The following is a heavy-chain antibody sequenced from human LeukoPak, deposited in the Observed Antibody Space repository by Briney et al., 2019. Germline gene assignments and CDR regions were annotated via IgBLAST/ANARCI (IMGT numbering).Heavy chain of an antibody. CDR2: IIPIFGTA. J-gene: IGHJ3*02. V-gene: IGHV1-69*05. D-gene: IGHD4-17*01. CDR3: ARDLGDYGENGAFDI. CDR1: GGTFSSYA. Sequence: SVKVSCKASGGTFSSYAISWVRQAPGQGLEWMGRIIPIFGTANYAQKFQGRVTITTDESTSTAYMELSSLRSEDTAVYYCARDLGDYGENGAFDIWGRGTMVTVSS.